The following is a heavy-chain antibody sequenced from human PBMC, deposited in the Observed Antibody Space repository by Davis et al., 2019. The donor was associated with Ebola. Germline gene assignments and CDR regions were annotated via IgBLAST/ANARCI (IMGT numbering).Heavy chain of an antibody. D-gene: IGHD1-26*01. CDR2: ISWNSGSI. Sequence: SLKISCAASGFTFDDYAMHWVRQAPGKGLEWVSGISWNSGSIGYADSVKGRFTISRDNAKNSLYLQMNSLRAEDTALYYCAKASRSREGGYFDYWGQGTLVTVSS. V-gene: IGHV3-9*01. CDR1: GFTFDDYA. J-gene: IGHJ4*02. CDR3: AKASRSREGGYFDY.